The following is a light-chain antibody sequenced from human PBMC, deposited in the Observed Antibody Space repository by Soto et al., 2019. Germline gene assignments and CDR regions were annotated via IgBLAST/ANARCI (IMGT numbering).Light chain of an antibody. V-gene: IGLV2-14*01. J-gene: IGLJ1*01. CDR3: SSYTSSSPYV. CDR1: SSDVGGYNY. CDR2: EVS. Sequence: QSALTQPASVSGSPGQSITISCTGTSSDVGGYNYVSWYQQHPGKAPKLMIYEVSNRPSGVSNRFSCSKSGNTASLTISGLKAEDEADYYCSSYTSSSPYVFGTGTKVT.